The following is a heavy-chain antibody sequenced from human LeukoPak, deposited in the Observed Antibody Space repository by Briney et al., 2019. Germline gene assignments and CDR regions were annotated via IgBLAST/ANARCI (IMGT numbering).Heavy chain of an antibody. CDR2: ITNSGDST. CDR3: AKKRGGGFDS. V-gene: IGHV3-23*01. CDR1: GFTFSSYD. J-gene: IGHJ4*02. D-gene: IGHD3-10*01. Sequence: GGSLRLSCAASGFTFSSYDMSWVRQAPGKGLEWVSAITNSGDSTYYADSVKGRFTISRDNSKNTLYLQMNSLRAEDTAVYYCAKKRGGGFDSWGQGTLVTVSS.